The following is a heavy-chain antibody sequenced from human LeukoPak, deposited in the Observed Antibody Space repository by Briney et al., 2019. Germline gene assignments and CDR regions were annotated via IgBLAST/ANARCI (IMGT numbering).Heavy chain of an antibody. V-gene: IGHV3-64D*06. CDR3: VKVKEQQLVRHSFDY. CDR1: GFTFSSYA. J-gene: IGHJ4*02. Sequence: GGSLRLSCSASGFTFSSYAMHWVRQAPGKGLEYVSTISSNGGSTYYADSVKGRFTISRDNSKNTLYLQMSSLRAEDTAMYNCVKVKEQQLVRHSFDYWGQGILVTVSS. CDR2: ISSNGGST. D-gene: IGHD6-13*01.